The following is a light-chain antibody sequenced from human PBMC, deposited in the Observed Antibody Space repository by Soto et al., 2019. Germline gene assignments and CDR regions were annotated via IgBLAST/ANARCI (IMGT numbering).Light chain of an antibody. Sequence: DIQMTQSPATRSGSVGDGVTITCRASQAVSSWLAWYQQKPGEGPKVLIYTPSTLKSGVPSLLSGSGSGTEFTLTSSSLQPDDFATYFRHHYNSYSEAFGQGTKVDI. CDR1: QAVSSW. CDR3: HHYNSYSEA. CDR2: TPS. V-gene: IGKV1-5*03. J-gene: IGKJ1*01.